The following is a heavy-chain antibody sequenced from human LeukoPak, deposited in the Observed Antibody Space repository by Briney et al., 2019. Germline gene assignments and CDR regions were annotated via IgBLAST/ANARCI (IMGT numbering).Heavy chain of an antibody. CDR1: GFTFTNYE. Sequence: GGSLRLSCVPSGFTFTNYEMNWVRQAPGKGLEWVSYITSGGSTIYYADSVKGRFSISRDNAKNSLYLQMNSLRPEDSAVYYCASGGLATTYYWGQGTLVTVSS. D-gene: IGHD5-24*01. CDR2: ITSGGSTI. V-gene: IGHV3-48*03. J-gene: IGHJ4*02. CDR3: ASGGLATTYY.